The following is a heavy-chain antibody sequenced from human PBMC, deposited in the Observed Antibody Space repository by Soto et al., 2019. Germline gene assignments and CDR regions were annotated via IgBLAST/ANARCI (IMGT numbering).Heavy chain of an antibody. J-gene: IGHJ5*02. D-gene: IGHD2-2*01. CDR1: GGSISSYY. CDR3: ARGLRRQLLNWFYP. CDR2: IYYIGST. Sequence: PSETLSLTCTVSGGSISSYYWSWIRQPPGKGLEWIGYIYYIGSTNYNPSLKSRVTISVDTSKNQFSLKLSSVTAADTAVYYCARGLRRQLLNWFYPWGQGTLVTVSS. V-gene: IGHV4-59*01.